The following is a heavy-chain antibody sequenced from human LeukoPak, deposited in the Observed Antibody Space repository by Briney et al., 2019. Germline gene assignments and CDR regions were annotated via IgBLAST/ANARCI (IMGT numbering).Heavy chain of an antibody. D-gene: IGHD3-9*01. V-gene: IGHV3-9*01. CDR3: AKDLGLNFDVLTGPHMDV. CDR1: AFSLDDYT. Sequence: PRSSHRHCCIIPAFSLDDYTMHWVRQAPRKGLETASSIRWESYTILYAASVTGRFTVSRDNAKNSLYLHMTSVTTEDSALYYCAKDLGLNFDVLTGPHMDVWGKGTTVTVSS. J-gene: IGHJ6*03. CDR2: IRWESYTI.